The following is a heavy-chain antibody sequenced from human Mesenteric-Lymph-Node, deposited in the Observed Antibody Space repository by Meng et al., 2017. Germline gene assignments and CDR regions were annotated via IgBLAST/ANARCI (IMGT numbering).Heavy chain of an antibody. J-gene: IGHJ4*02. CDR2: TSSDESQK. CDR3: ARSKLLWFGDLFGY. D-gene: IGHD3-10*01. Sequence: GESLKISCTGSGFTFSNYWMHWVRQAPGKGLEWVAITSSDESQKYYPDSVRGRFIISRDNSKNTLFLQMNSLRTEDTAVYYCARSKLLWFGDLFGYWGQGTLVTVSS. CDR1: GFTFSNYW. V-gene: IGHV3-30*19.